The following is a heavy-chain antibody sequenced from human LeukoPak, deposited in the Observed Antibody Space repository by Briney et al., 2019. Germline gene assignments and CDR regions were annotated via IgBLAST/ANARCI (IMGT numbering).Heavy chain of an antibody. D-gene: IGHD6-19*01. J-gene: IGHJ4*02. CDR1: GGSFSGYY. Sequence: SETLSLTCAVYGGSFSGYYWSWIRQPPGKGLEWIGEINHSGSTNYNPSLTSRVTISVDTSKNHSSLKLSSVTAADTAVYYCARGGQWLVTWYFDYWGQGTLVTVSS. CDR2: INHSGST. CDR3: ARGGQWLVTWYFDY. V-gene: IGHV4-34*01.